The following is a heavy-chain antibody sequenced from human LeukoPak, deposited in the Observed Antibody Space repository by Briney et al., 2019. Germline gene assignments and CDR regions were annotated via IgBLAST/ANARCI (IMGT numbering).Heavy chain of an antibody. Sequence: GGSLEISCAASGFTFSSYGMHWVRQAPGKGLEWVAVISYDGSNKYYADSVRGRFTISRDNSKNTLYLQMNSLRAEDTAVYYCATTLDRIVGANHFDYWGQATMVT. D-gene: IGHD1-26*01. CDR3: ATTLDRIVGANHFDY. J-gene: IGHJ4*02. CDR1: GFTFSSYG. CDR2: ISYDGSNK. V-gene: IGHV3-30*03.